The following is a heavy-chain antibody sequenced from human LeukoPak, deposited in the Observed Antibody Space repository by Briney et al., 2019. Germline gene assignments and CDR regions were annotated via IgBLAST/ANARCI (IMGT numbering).Heavy chain of an antibody. Sequence: SDTRSLTGAVSGYAIGSGYYWGWIRQTPGKGLEWIGSIYHSGSTYYNPSLKSRVTISVDTSKNQFSLKLSSVTAADTAVYYCAREPKYGSGSYYLDYWGQGTLVTVSS. V-gene: IGHV4-38-2*02. CDR1: GYAIGSGYY. J-gene: IGHJ4*02. CDR2: IYHSGST. D-gene: IGHD3-10*01. CDR3: AREPKYGSGSYYLDY.